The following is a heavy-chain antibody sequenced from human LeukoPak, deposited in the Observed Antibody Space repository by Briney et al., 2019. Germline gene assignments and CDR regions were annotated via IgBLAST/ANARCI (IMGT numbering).Heavy chain of an antibody. D-gene: IGHD1-26*01. CDR3: ARLVLGGSYFDY. CDR2: ISSSSSYI. V-gene: IGHV3-21*01. Sequence: GGSLRLSCAASGFTFSSYSINWVRQAPGKGLEWVSSISSSSSYIYYADSVKGRFTISRDNAKNSLYLQMNSLRAEDTAVYYCARLVLGGSYFDYWGQGTLVTVSS. J-gene: IGHJ4*02. CDR1: GFTFSSYS.